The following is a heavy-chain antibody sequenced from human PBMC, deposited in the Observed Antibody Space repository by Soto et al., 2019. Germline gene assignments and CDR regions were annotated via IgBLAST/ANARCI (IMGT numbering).Heavy chain of an antibody. CDR2: INAGNGNT. CDR3: ASPKKTYYYGSGSYTLGQELDYYYGMDV. Sequence: GASVKVSCKASGYTFTSYAMHWVRQAPGQRLEWMGWINAGNGNTKYSQKFQGRVTITRDTSASTAYMELSSLRSEDTAVYYCASPKKTYYYGSGSYTLGQELDYYYGMDVWGQGTTVTVSS. D-gene: IGHD3-10*01. CDR1: GYTFTSYA. V-gene: IGHV1-3*01. J-gene: IGHJ6*02.